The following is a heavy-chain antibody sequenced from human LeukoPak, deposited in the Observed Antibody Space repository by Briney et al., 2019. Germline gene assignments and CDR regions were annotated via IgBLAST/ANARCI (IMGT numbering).Heavy chain of an antibody. CDR3: AKHAVAYCVNGICYERGYYFDY. V-gene: IGHV3-48*01. CDR1: GFSFRSYS. Sequence: GGSLRLSCVGTGFSFRSYSMNWVRQAPGKGLEWISYISTSSSTIYHADSVKGRFTISRDNAENTLYVQMNSLRAEDTAVYYCAKHAVAYCVNGICYERGYYFDYWGQGTLVTVSS. CDR2: ISTSSSTI. D-gene: IGHD2-8*01. J-gene: IGHJ4*02.